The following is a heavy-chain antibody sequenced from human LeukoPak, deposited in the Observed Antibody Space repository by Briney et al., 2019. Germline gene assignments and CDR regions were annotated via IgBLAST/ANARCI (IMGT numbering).Heavy chain of an antibody. CDR1: GGSISGYY. Sequence: SETLSLTCTVSGGSISGYYWSWIRQPPGKRLEWIGCIYYSGSTNYNPSLKSRVTISVDTSKNQFSLKLSSVTAADTAVYYCAREVMVYTIPPNYYYMDVWGRGTTATVSS. J-gene: IGHJ6*03. V-gene: IGHV4-59*01. CDR3: AREVMVYTIPPNYYYMDV. D-gene: IGHD2-8*01. CDR2: IYYSGST.